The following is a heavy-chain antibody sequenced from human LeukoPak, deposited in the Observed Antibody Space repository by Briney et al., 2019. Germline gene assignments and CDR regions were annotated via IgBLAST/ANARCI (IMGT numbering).Heavy chain of an antibody. CDR2: INPNSGGT. V-gene: IGHV1-2*02. Sequence: GASVKVSCKASGYTFTGYYMHWVRQAPGQGLEWMGWINPNSGGTNYAQKFQGRVTMTRDVSTRSFFMELSSLRSEDTAIYYCARDFSPHYDYGDQFDPFYFHSWGQGTLVTVSS. J-gene: IGHJ4*02. CDR1: GYTFTGYY. CDR3: ARDFSPHYDYGDQFDPFYFHS. D-gene: IGHD4-17*01.